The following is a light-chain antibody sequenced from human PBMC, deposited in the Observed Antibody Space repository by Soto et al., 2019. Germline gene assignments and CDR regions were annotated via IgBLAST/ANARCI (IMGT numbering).Light chain of an antibody. CDR2: GNN. J-gene: IGLJ2*01. Sequence: QSVLTQPPSVSGAPGQRVTISCTGSSSNIGAGFDVYWHQQLPGTAPKLLINGNNNRPSGVPDRFSGSKSGTSASLAISGLQAEDEADYYCQSYDSSLRGSVFGGGTQLNVL. CDR3: QSYDSSLRGSV. CDR1: SSNIGAGFD. V-gene: IGLV1-40*01.